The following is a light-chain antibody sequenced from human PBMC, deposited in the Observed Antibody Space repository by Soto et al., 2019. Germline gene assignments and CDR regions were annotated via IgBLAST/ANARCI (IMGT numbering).Light chain of an antibody. CDR1: QSVSSY. J-gene: IGKJ3*01. CDR2: DAS. V-gene: IGKV3-11*01. Sequence: EIVLTQSPATLSLSPGARATLSCRASQSVSSYLAWYQQKPGQAPRLLIYDASHRATGIPARFSGSGSGTDFTLTISSLEPEDFAVYYCPQRSNWPRVTVGPGTKVDIK. CDR3: PQRSNWPRVT.